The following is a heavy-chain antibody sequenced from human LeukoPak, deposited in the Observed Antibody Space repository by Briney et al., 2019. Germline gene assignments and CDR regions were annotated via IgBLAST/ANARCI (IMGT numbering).Heavy chain of an antibody. CDR2: ITGDGTTT. Sequence: GGSLRLSCAASGFTFDDSAMHWVRQAPGRGLEWVSLITGDGTTTYYADSVKGRFTISRDNNKNFLYLQMHSLRTEDTAFYYCAKPNNYYDSSGYPVAYYYYYYMDVWGKGATVTVSS. V-gene: IGHV3-43*02. J-gene: IGHJ6*03. CDR1: GFTFDDSA. CDR3: AKPNNYYDSSGYPVAYYYYYYMDV. D-gene: IGHD3-22*01.